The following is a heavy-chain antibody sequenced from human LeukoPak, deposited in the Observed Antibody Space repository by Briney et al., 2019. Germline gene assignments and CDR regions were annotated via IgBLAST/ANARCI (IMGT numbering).Heavy chain of an antibody. D-gene: IGHD2-2*01. V-gene: IGHV3-9*01. CDR2: ISWNSGSI. J-gene: IGHJ4*02. CDR3: AKDVPAAFFDY. Sequence: QPGRSLRLSCAASGFTFDDYAMHWVRQAPGKGLEWVSGISWNSGSIGYADSVKGRLTISRDNSKNTLYLQMNSLRPEDTAVYYCAKDVPAAFFDYWGQGTLVTVSS. CDR1: GFTFDDYA.